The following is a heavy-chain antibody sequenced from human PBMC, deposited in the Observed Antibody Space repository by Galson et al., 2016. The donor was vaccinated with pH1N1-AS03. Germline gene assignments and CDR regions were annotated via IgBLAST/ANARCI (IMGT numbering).Heavy chain of an antibody. V-gene: IGHV1-2*02. CDR1: GYAFTDYY. CDR3: VRGSPHSSSTNYAFEF. J-gene: IGHJ3*01. Sequence: SVKVSCKASGYAFTDYYMHLLRQAPGQGLEWMAWTNTDSGGTDYAQKFQGRVTMTRDASISTTYMELSSLGSDDTAVYYCVRGSPHSSSTNYAFEFWGRGTMVTVSS. D-gene: IGHD6-13*01. CDR2: TNTDSGGT.